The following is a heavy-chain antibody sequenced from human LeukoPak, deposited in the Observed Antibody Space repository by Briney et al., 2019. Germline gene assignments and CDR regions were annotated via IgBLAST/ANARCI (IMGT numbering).Heavy chain of an antibody. CDR1: GYTFTSYD. CDR3: ARIDPSIVGAKAGGY. Sequence: GASVTVSCKASGYTFTSYDINWVRQATGQGLEWMGWMNPNSGNTDYAQKFQGRVTMTRDTSISTAYMELSRLRSDDTAVYYCARIDPSIVGAKAGGYWGQGTLVTVSS. CDR2: MNPNSGNT. V-gene: IGHV1-8*01. D-gene: IGHD1-26*01. J-gene: IGHJ4*02.